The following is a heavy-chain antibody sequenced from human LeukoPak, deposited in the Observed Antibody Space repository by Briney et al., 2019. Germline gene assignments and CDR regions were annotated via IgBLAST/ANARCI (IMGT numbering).Heavy chain of an antibody. D-gene: IGHD6-13*01. V-gene: IGHV3-23*01. CDR1: GFTFSSYW. J-gene: IGHJ4*02. Sequence: GGSLRLSCAASGFTFSSYWMHWVRQAPGKGLEWVSAISGSGGSTYYADSVKGRFTISRGNSKNTLYLQMNSLRAEDTAVYYCASFPYSSSGYDYWGQGTLVTVSS. CDR2: ISGSGGST. CDR3: ASFPYSSSGYDY.